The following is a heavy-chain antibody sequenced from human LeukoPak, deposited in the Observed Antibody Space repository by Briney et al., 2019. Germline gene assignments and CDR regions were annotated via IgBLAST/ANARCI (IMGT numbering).Heavy chain of an antibody. Sequence: ASVKVSCKVSGYTLTELSMHWVRQAPGKGLEWMGGFDPEDGETIYAQNFQGRVTMTEDTSTDTAYMELSNPRSEDTAVYYCATAVSDFGVVISFDSWGQGTLVTVSS. V-gene: IGHV1-24*01. D-gene: IGHD3-3*01. J-gene: IGHJ4*02. CDR1: GYTLTELS. CDR3: ATAVSDFGVVISFDS. CDR2: FDPEDGET.